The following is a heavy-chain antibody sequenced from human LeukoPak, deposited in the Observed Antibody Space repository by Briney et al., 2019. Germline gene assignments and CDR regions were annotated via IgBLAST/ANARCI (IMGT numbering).Heavy chain of an antibody. J-gene: IGHJ4*02. CDR3: ARDPAYCSGGSCYEIDY. Sequence: PGGSLRLSCAASGFTFSGYWMAWVRQAPGKGLEWVANIRQDESEKYYVDSVKGRFTISRDNAKNSLYLQMNSLRAEDTAVYYCARDPAYCSGGSCYEIDYWGQGTLVTVSS. D-gene: IGHD2-15*01. V-gene: IGHV3-7*01. CDR1: GFTFSGYW. CDR2: IRQDESEK.